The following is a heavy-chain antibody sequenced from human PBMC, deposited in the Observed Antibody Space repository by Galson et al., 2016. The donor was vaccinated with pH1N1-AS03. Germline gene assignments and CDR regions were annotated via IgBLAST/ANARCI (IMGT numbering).Heavy chain of an antibody. CDR3: ARGDRHAGSWVAY. CDR1: GFTFSDYW. D-gene: IGHD6-13*01. Sequence: LRLSCAASGFTFSDYWMHWVRQVPGEGPVWVSRMNRDGRYTTYADAVRGRFTISRDNAKSTLYLLLDGLTAEDAAVYYCARGDRHAGSWVAYWGQGTPVTVSS. J-gene: IGHJ4*02. V-gene: IGHV3-74*01. CDR2: MNRDGRYT.